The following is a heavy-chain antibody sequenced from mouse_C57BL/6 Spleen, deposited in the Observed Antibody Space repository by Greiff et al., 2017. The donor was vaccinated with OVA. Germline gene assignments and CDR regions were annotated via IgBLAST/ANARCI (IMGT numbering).Heavy chain of an antibody. Sequence: QVQLQQSGAELVKPGASVKMSCKASGYTFTTYPIEWMKQNHGKSLEWIGNFHPYNDDTTYNEKFKSKATLTVDTSSSTAYMQLSSLTSEDSAVYDCAREGITTVVEDYWGQGTTLTVSS. CDR3: AREGITTVVEDY. D-gene: IGHD1-1*01. V-gene: IGHV1-47*01. CDR1: GYTFTTYP. CDR2: FHPYNDDT. J-gene: IGHJ2*01.